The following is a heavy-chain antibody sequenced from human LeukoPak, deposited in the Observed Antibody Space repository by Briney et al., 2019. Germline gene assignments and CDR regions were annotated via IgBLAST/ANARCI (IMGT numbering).Heavy chain of an antibody. J-gene: IGHJ4*02. CDR1: GDRVSRNSAA. CDR2: TYCRSKWYH. Sequence: SQTLSLTCAISGDRVSRNSAAWNWIRQSPSRGLKWLGRTYCRSKWYHDYAVSVKSRITISPDTSKNQFSLQLNSVTPEDTAVYFCARGNNGWIDYWGQGTLVTVSS. CDR3: ARGNNGWIDY. V-gene: IGHV6-1*01. D-gene: IGHD1/OR15-1a*01.